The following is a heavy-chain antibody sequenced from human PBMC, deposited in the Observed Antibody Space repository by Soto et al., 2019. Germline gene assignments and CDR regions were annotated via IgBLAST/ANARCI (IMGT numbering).Heavy chain of an antibody. Sequence: QVQLVESGGAVVQPGRSLRLSCAASGFTLSSYGMHWVRQAPGKGLEWVAVIWYDGNSKYYVDSVKDRFTISRDSYKNTLYLHMNSMRAEDTAVYYCARDRTLSYFDSWGQGTLVTVSS. CDR3: ARDRTLSYFDS. CDR2: IWYDGNSK. V-gene: IGHV3-33*04. CDR1: GFTLSSYG. J-gene: IGHJ4*02.